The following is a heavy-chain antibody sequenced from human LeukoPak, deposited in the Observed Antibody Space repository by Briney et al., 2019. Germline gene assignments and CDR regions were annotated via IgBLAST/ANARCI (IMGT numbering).Heavy chain of an antibody. CDR2: IYYRGST. CDR1: GGSISSYY. CDR3: ARDPGFLDY. D-gene: IGHD2-21*01. J-gene: IGHJ4*02. V-gene: IGHV4-59*01. Sequence: SETLSLTCTVSGGSISSYYWSWIRQPPGKGLEWIGYIYYRGSTNYNPSLKSRVTISVDTSKNQFSLKLSSVTAADTAVYYCARDPGFLDYWGQGTLVTVSS.